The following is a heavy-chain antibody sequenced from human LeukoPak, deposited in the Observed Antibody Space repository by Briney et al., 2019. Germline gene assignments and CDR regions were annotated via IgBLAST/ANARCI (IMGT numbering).Heavy chain of an antibody. J-gene: IGHJ3*02. V-gene: IGHV4-30-2*01. D-gene: IGHD1-26*01. CDR2: IYHSGST. CDR3: ARGGSGSYDDAFDI. Sequence: PSQTLSLTCTVSGGSISSGGYYWSWIRQPPGKGLEWIGYIYHSGSTYYNPSLKSRVTISVDRSKNQFSLKLSSVTAANTAVYYCARGGSGSYDDAFDIWGQGTMVTVSS. CDR1: GGSISSGGYY.